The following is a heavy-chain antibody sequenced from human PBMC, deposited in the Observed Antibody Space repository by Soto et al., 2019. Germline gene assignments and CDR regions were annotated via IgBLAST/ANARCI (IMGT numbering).Heavy chain of an antibody. Sequence: GASVKVSCKASGYTFTENQIHWLRRAPGQRLEWMGRIDPKSGDTTFAQTYQGRVTVSVDRSTNQFSLKLDSVSAADTAIYYCVRESAPSGPNYFDTWGPGTLVTVSS. CDR3: VRESAPSGPNYFDT. V-gene: IGHV1-2*02. J-gene: IGHJ5*02. D-gene: IGHD6-13*01. CDR1: GYTFTENQ. CDR2: IDPKSGDT.